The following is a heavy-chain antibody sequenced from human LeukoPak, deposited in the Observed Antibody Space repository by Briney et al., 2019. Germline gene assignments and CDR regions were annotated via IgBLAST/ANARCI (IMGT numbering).Heavy chain of an antibody. Sequence: PSQTLSLTCTVSGGLISSGSYYWSWIRQPAGKGLEWIGRIYSSGSTNYNPALRSRLTISVDTSKNQFSLKLSSVTAADTAVYYCASTICIGTSCYPGVVDYWGQGTLATVSS. CDR2: IYSSGST. J-gene: IGHJ4*02. CDR3: ASTICIGTSCYPGVVDY. D-gene: IGHD2-2*01. V-gene: IGHV4-61*02. CDR1: GGLISSGSYY.